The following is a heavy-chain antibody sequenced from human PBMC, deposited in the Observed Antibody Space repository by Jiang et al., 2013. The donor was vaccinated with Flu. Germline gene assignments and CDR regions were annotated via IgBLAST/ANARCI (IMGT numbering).Heavy chain of an antibody. D-gene: IGHD4-23*01. CDR2: IYHSGST. V-gene: IGHV4-4*02. CDR1: GGSISSSNW. Sequence: GLVKPSGTLSLTCAVSGGSISSSNWWSWVRQPPGKGLEWIGEIYHSGSTNYNPSLKSRVTISVDKSKNQFSLKLSSVTAADTAVYYCARDSLLRASDYGGNDDKGGRVNWFDPWGQGTLVTVSS. CDR3: ARDSLLRASDYGGNDDKGGRVNWFDP. J-gene: IGHJ5*02.